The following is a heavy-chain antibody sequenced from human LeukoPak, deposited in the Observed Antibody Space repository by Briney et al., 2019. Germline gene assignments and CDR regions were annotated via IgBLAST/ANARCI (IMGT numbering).Heavy chain of an antibody. CDR2: IYYSGST. V-gene: IGHV4-39*01. J-gene: IGHJ5*02. CDR3: ARQLRYFDWFMTRGWFDP. D-gene: IGHD3-9*01. Sequence: PSETLSLTCTVSGGSISSSSYYWGWIRQPPGKGLEWIGSIYYSGSTYYDPSLKSRVTISVDTSKNQFSLKLSSVTAADTAVYYCARQLRYFDWFMTRGWFDPRGQGTLVTVSS. CDR1: GGSISSSSYY.